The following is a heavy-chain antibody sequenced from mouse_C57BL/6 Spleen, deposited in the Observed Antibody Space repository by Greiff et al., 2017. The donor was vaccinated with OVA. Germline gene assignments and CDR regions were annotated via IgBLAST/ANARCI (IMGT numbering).Heavy chain of an antibody. Sequence: EVMLVESGGGLVKPGGSLKLSCAASGFTFSSYAMSWVRQTPEKRLEWVATISDGGSYTYYPDNVKGRFTISRDNAKNHLYLQMSHLKSEDTAMYYCARDAGAGYDYDNVYYAMDYWGQGTSVTVSS. CDR1: GFTFSSYA. V-gene: IGHV5-4*01. CDR3: ARDAGAGYDYDNVYYAMDY. J-gene: IGHJ4*01. CDR2: ISDGGSYT. D-gene: IGHD2-4*01.